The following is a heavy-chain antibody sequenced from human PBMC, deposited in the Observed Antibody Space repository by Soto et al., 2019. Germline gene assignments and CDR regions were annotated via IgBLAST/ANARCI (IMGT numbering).Heavy chain of an antibody. CDR2: VIPYTGNT. V-gene: IGHV1-18*01. D-gene: IGHD3-9*01. CDR3: ARDFLTRISWGSTTAQYSYYGMEV. CDR1: GYTFISYA. Sequence: QFQLVQSGDEVKKPGASVRVSCKASGYTFISYALSWVRQAPGQGLEWIGRVIPYTGNTFYGQKFQGRVTITTDTATNTAYMDLRSLKSDDTAVYFCARDFLTRISWGSTTAQYSYYGMEVWGQGTMVTVSS. J-gene: IGHJ6*02.